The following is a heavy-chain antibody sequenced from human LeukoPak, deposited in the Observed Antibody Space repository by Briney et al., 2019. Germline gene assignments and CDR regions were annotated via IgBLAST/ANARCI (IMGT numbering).Heavy chain of an antibody. Sequence: SQTLSLTCAVSGGSISSGGYSWSWIRQPPGKGLEWIGEINHSGSTNYNPSLKSRVTISVDTSKNQFSLKLSSVTAADTAVYYCARGQGTVTTHWGQGTLVTVSS. V-gene: IGHV4-30-2*01. CDR3: ARGQGTVTTH. D-gene: IGHD4-17*01. CDR2: INHSGST. J-gene: IGHJ4*02. CDR1: GGSISSGGYS.